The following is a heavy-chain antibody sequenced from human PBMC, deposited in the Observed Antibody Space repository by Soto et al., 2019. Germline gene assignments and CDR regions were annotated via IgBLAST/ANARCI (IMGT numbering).Heavy chain of an antibody. J-gene: IGHJ6*02. Sequence: SETLSLTCVVSGGSVTSYHWSWIRQFPGKGLEWIAYTAYTGSTYYNPSLKSRVTISVDTSKNQFSLKLSSVTAADTAVYYCARTRTPQGRWYYYGMDVWGQGTTVTVS. V-gene: IGHV4-59*08. CDR1: GGSVTSYH. D-gene: IGHD1-7*01. CDR3: ARTRTPQGRWYYYGMDV. CDR2: TAYTGST.